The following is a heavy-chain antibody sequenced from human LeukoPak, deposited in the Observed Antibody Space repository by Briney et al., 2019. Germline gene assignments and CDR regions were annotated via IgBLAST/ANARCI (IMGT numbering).Heavy chain of an antibody. CDR2: ISSSSSYI. CDR3: ARDRGLNYFDY. CDR1: GFTFGSYA. J-gene: IGHJ4*02. Sequence: GGSLRLSCAASGFTFGSYAMSWVRQAPGKGLEWVSSISSSSSYIYYADSVKGRFTISRDNAKNSLYLQMNSLRAEDTAVYYCARDRGLNYFDYWGQGTLVTVSS. D-gene: IGHD2-8*01. V-gene: IGHV3-21*01.